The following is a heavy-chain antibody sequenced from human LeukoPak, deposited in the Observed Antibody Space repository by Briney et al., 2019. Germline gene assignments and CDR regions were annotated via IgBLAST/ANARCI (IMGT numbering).Heavy chain of an antibody. CDR3: SFSMVRGVIGTYYFDY. Sequence: GGSLRLSCAASGFTFSSYWMSWVRQAPGKGLEWVSYISSSGSTIYYADSVKGRFTISRDNAKNSLYLQMNSLRAEDTAVYYCSFSMVRGVIGTYYFDYWGQGTLVTVSS. D-gene: IGHD3-10*01. CDR2: ISSSGSTI. J-gene: IGHJ4*02. V-gene: IGHV3-48*04. CDR1: GFTFSSYW.